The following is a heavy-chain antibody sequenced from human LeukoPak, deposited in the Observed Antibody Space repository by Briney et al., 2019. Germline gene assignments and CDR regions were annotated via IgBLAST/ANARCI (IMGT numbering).Heavy chain of an antibody. D-gene: IGHD3-16*01. J-gene: IGHJ6*02. CDR3: ARFRGREYYYYYYGMDV. V-gene: IGHV4-61*05. CDR2: IYYSGST. Sequence: SETLSLTCTVSGGSISSSSYYWGWIRQPPGKGLEWIGYIYYSGSTNYNPSLKSRVTISVDTSKNQFSLKLSSVTAADTAVYYCARFRGREYYYYYYGMDVWGQGTTVTVSS. CDR1: GGSISSSSYY.